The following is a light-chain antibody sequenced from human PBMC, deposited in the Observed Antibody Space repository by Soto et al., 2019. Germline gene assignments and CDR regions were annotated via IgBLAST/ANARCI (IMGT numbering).Light chain of an antibody. CDR3: QKYKSAPFT. Sequence: DIQMTQSPPSLSASGGDRVTITCRASQGISNYLAWYQQKPGKVPKLLIYAASTLQSGVPSRFSGSGSGTDFTLTITSLQPEAVATYYCQKYKSAPFTFGPGTKVDIK. CDR1: QGISNY. J-gene: IGKJ3*01. V-gene: IGKV1-27*01. CDR2: AAS.